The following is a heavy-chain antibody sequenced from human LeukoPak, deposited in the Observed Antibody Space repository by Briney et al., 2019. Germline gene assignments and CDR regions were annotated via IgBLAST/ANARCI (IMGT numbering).Heavy chain of an antibody. CDR1: GFTFSSYA. Sequence: GGSLRLSCAASGFTFSSYAMSWVRQAPGKGLEWVSAISGSGGSTYYADSVKGRFTISRDNSKNTLYLQMNSLRAEDTAVYYCAKHIREIKDIVVVVAATPDYWGQGTLVTVSS. CDR3: AKHIREIKDIVVVVAATPDY. J-gene: IGHJ4*02. D-gene: IGHD2-15*01. CDR2: ISGSGGST. V-gene: IGHV3-23*01.